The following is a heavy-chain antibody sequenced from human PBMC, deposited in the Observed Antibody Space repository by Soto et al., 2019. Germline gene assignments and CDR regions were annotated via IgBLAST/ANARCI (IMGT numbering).Heavy chain of an antibody. Sequence: PGGSLRLSCSASGFTFSSYAMHWVRQAPGKGLEYVSAISSNGGSTYYADSVKGRFTISRDNSKNTLYLQMSSLRAEDTAVYYCVNVGEAAAALNWFDPWGQGTLVTVSS. D-gene: IGHD6-13*01. CDR2: ISSNGGST. J-gene: IGHJ5*02. CDR3: VNVGEAAAALNWFDP. CDR1: GFTFSSYA. V-gene: IGHV3-64D*08.